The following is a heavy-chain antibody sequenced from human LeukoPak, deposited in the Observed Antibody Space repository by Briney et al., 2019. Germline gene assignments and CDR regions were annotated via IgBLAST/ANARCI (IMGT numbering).Heavy chain of an antibody. V-gene: IGHV4-31*03. J-gene: IGHJ4*02. D-gene: IGHD6-6*01. CDR3: ARDLESIGLLPY. Sequence: PSETLSLTCTVSGGSISSGGYYWSWIRQHPGKGLEWIGYIYYSGSTYYNPSLKSRVTISVDTSKNQFSLKLSSVTAADTAVYYCARDLESIGLLPYWGQGTLVTVSS. CDR2: IYYSGST. CDR1: GGSISSGGYY.